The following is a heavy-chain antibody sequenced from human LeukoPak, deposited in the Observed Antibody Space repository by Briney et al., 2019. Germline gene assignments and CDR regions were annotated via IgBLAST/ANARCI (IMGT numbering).Heavy chain of an antibody. CDR1: GGTFSSYA. J-gene: IGHJ5*02. CDR3: ARDTIVGATWFDP. D-gene: IGHD1-26*01. V-gene: IGHV1-69*13. Sequence: SVKVSCEASGGTFSSYAISWVRQAPGQGLEWMGGIIPIFGTANYAQKFQGRVTITADESTSTAYMELSSLRSEDTAVYYCARDTIVGATWFDPWGQGTLVTVSS. CDR2: IIPIFGTA.